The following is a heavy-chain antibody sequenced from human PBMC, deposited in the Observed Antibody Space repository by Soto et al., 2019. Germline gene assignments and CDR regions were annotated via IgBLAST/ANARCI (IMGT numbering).Heavy chain of an antibody. CDR2: IDTDGNPR. CDR1: GFTFSSYW. J-gene: IGHJ4*02. CDR3: AKDRAPTQVDYYFDY. V-gene: IGHV3-74*01. D-gene: IGHD5-12*01. Sequence: GGSLRLSCVASGFTFSSYWMHWLRQAPGRELVWVSEIDTDGNPRNYADSVKGRFTISRDNSKNTLYLQMNSLRAEDTAVYYCAKDRAPTQVDYYFDYWGQGTLVTVSS.